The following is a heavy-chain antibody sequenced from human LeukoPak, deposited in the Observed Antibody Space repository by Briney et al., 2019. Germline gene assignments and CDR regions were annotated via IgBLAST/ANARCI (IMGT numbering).Heavy chain of an antibody. V-gene: IGHV3-53*01. CDR3: AKDRDCSSSSCRDAFDI. J-gene: IGHJ3*02. CDR2: IYSGDTT. Sequence: GGSLRLSCAASGFTVSSNYMNWVRQAPGKGLEWVSIIYSGDTTYYADSVKGRFTISRDNSKNTLYLQMNSLRAEDTAVYYCAKDRDCSSSSCRDAFDIWGQGTMVTVSS. D-gene: IGHD2-2*01. CDR1: GFTVSSNY.